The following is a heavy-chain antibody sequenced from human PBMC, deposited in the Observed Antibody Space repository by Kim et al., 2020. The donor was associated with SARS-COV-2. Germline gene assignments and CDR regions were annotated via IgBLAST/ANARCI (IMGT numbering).Heavy chain of an antibody. CDR2: ISGSGGLT. J-gene: IGHJ4*02. CDR1: GFTFTGFA. V-gene: IGHV3-23*01. D-gene: IGHD2-21*01. CDR3: AKGAHKDHPYYFDH. Sequence: GGSLRLSCAASGFTFTGFAMSWVRQAPGKGLEWVSSISGSGGLTFYTNSVKGQFTISRDNSKNTLYLQMNSLRAEDTALYYCAKGAHKDHPYYFDHWGQGTLVTVSS.